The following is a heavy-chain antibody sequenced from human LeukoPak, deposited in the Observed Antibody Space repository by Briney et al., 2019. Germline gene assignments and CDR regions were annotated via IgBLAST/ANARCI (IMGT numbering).Heavy chain of an antibody. CDR3: ARGGGGGGAAGNFYY. CDR1: GDSVSSNSAA. V-gene: IGHV6-1*01. J-gene: IGHJ4*02. CDR2: TYYRSRWSS. D-gene: IGHD6-13*01. Sequence: PSQTLSLTCAISGDSVSSNSAAWNWIRQSPSRGLEWLGRTYYRSRWSSGYAISVRGRVTINPDTSKNQFSLQLTSVTPEDTAVYYCARGGGGGGAAGNFYYWGQGILVTVSS.